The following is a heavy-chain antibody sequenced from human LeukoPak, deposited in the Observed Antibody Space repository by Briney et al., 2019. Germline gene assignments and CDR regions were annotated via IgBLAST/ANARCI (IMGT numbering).Heavy chain of an antibody. D-gene: IGHD6-19*01. CDR3: ARLSYKWLVQGRWFDP. J-gene: IGHJ5*02. CDR1: GYSFTSYW. V-gene: IGHV5-51*01. CDR2: IYPGDSDT. Sequence: GESLKISCKGSGYSFTSYWIGWVRQMPGKGLEWMGIIYPGDSDTRYSPSFQGQVTISADKSISTAYLQLSSLKASDTAMYYCARLSYKWLVQGRWFDPWGQGTLVTVSS.